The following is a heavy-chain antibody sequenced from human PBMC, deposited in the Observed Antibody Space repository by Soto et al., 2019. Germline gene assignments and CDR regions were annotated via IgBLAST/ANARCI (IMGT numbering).Heavy chain of an antibody. Sequence: GGSLRLSCVPSRFPFSSYAMSWVRQATGKGLEWVSGISGSGGSTDYADSVKGRFTISRDNSKNTLYLQNNSLKAEDTAIYYFAKDGYCSSTSCYWSYWGQGTPFTVSS. CDR2: ISGSGGST. D-gene: IGHD2-2*03. CDR3: AKDGYCSSTSCYWSY. CDR1: RFPFSSYA. J-gene: IGHJ4*02. V-gene: IGHV3-23*01.